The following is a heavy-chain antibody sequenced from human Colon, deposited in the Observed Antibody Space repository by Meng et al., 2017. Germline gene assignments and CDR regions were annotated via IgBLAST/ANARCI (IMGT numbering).Heavy chain of an antibody. D-gene: IGHD3-22*01. CDR1: GYTFTSYY. Sequence: ASVKVSCKASGYTFTSYYMHWLRQAPGQGLEWMGIINPSGGSRSYAQKFQGRVTMTRDTSTSTVYMELSSLRSEATAVYYCASSLGGGYYYDSSGYFRDAFDIWGQGTMVTVSS. CDR3: ASSLGGGYYYDSSGYFRDAFDI. J-gene: IGHJ3*02. V-gene: IGHV1-46*01. CDR2: INPSGGSR.